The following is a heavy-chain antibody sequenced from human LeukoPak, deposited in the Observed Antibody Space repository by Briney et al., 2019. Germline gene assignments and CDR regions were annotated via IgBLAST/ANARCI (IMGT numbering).Heavy chain of an antibody. J-gene: IGHJ4*02. CDR1: GYTSTGYY. CDR2: INPNSGGT. D-gene: IGHD6-19*01. CDR3: AKDTPSRSSGWDR. Sequence: GASVKVSCKASGYTSTGYYMHWVRQAPGQGLEWMGWINPNSGGTNYAQKFQGRVTMTRDTSISTAYMELSRLRSDDTAVYYCAKDTPSRSSGWDRWGQGTLVIVST. V-gene: IGHV1-2*02.